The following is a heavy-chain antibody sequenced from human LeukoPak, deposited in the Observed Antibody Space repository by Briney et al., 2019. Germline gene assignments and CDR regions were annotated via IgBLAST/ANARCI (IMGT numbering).Heavy chain of an antibody. D-gene: IGHD5-24*01. CDR1: GYTFTGYY. V-gene: IGHV1-2*02. CDR3: ARDRRDGYGSADY. CDR2: INPNSGGT. J-gene: IGHJ4*02. Sequence: ASVKVSCKASGYTFTGYYMHWVRQAPGQGLEWTGWINPNSGGTNYAQKFQGRVTMTRDTSTSTAHMELTRLRSDDTAVYYCARDRRDGYGSADYWGLGTLVTVSS.